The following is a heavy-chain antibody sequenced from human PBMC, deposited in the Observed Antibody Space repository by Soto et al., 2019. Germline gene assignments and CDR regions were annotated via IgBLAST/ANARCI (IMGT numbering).Heavy chain of an antibody. D-gene: IGHD6-19*01. CDR2: TRQDGGES. Sequence: EVQLVESGGGLVQPGGSLRLSCEASGFTLSSYWMRWIRQAPGKVLEWVANTRQDGGESYLVDSVQGRFTISRDNDKNSVYLQMNCLRAEDTAVYYCVRAGSTGWQFDFWGQGTLVTVSS. J-gene: IGHJ4*02. CDR1: GFTLSSYW. V-gene: IGHV3-7*01. CDR3: VRAGSTGWQFDF.